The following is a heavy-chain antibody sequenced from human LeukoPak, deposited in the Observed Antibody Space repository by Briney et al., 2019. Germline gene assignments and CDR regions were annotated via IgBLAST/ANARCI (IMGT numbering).Heavy chain of an antibody. CDR3: ARPQYSSGWLPSTEYFHH. V-gene: IGHV3-48*01. D-gene: IGHD6-19*01. Sequence: GGSLTLSCAASGFTFSSYSMNWVRQAPGKGLEWVSYISSSSSTIYYADSVKGRFTISRDNAKNSLYLQMNSLRAEDTAVYYCARPQYSSGWLPSTEYFHHWGQGTLVTVSS. CDR2: ISSSSSTI. CDR1: GFTFSSYS. J-gene: IGHJ1*01.